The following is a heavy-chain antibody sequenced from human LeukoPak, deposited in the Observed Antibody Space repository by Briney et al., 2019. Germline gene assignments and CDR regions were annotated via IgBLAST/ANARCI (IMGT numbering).Heavy chain of an antibody. D-gene: IGHD2-2*01. CDR2: VYSSGGT. Sequence: SETLSLTCTVSGGSISSYYWSWIRQPAGKGLEWIGRVYSSGGTNYNPSLKGRVTMSVDTSKNQFSLKLSSVTAADTAVYYCARDCSSCSLAYWGQGTLVTVSS. J-gene: IGHJ4*02. CDR1: GGSISSYY. V-gene: IGHV4-4*07. CDR3: ARDCSSCSLAY.